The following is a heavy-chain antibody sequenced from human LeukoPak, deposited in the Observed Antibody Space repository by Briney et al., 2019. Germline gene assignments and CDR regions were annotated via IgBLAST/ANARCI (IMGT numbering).Heavy chain of an antibody. CDR1: GFPFSTYV. V-gene: IGHV3-30-3*01. CDR2: ISFNGSNK. D-gene: IGHD4-17*01. CDR3: VTTTVTTSYAFDV. J-gene: IGHJ3*01. Sequence: PGGSLRLSYAASGFPFSTYVMHWVRQAPGKGLEWMAFISFNGSNKQYRDSLKGRFTISRDNSKNTLFLQMDSLRPEDTAVYYCVTTTVTTSYAFDVWGPGTMVTVSS.